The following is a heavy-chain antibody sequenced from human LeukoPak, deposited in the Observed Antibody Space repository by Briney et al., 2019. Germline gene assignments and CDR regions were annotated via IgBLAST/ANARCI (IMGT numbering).Heavy chain of an antibody. D-gene: IGHD3-9*01. V-gene: IGHV2-5*01. CDR3: AHRPALRYFDWLLFRD. CDR1: GFSLSTSGVG. Sequence: SGPTLVKPTQTLTPTCTFSGFSLSTSGVGVGWIRQPPGKALEWLALIYWNDDKRCSPSLKSRLTITKDTSKNQVVLTMTNMDPVDTATYYCAHRPALRYFDWLLFRDWGQGTLVTVSS. CDR2: IYWNDDK. J-gene: IGHJ4*02.